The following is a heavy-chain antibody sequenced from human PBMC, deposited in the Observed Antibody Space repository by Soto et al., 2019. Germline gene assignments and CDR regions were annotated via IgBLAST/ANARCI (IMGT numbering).Heavy chain of an antibody. CDR2: ISYDGSNK. V-gene: IGHV3-30*18. D-gene: IGHD3-22*01. CDR3: AKDRYLDHDSRGYLFDN. CDR1: GFIFSSYG. Sequence: GGSLRLSCVASGFIFSSYGMHWVRQAPGKGLEWVAIISYDGSNKYYADSVKGRFTVARDNSKNTLYLQMNSLRAEDTAVYYCAKDRYLDHDSRGYLFDNWGQGTLVTVSS. J-gene: IGHJ4*02.